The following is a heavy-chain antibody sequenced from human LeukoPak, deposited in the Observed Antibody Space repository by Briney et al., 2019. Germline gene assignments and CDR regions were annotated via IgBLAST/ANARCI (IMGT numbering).Heavy chain of an antibody. CDR3: ARDRGRSWSSPYNHYFMDV. CDR1: GYTLTELS. CDR2: FDPEDGET. Sequence: ASVKVSCKVSGYTLTELSMHWVRQAPGKGLEWMGGFDPEDGETIYAQKLQGRVTMTTDTSTSTAYMELRSLRSDDTAVYYCARDRGRSWSSPYNHYFMDVWGKGTTVTISS. V-gene: IGHV1-24*01. J-gene: IGHJ6*03. D-gene: IGHD6-13*01.